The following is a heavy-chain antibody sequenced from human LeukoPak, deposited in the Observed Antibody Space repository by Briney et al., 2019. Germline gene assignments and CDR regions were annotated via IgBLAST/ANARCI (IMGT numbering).Heavy chain of an antibody. D-gene: IGHD3-10*01. V-gene: IGHV3-23*01. CDR2: IGGSGGST. Sequence: GGSLRLSCAASGFSFNSYAMTWGRQAPGKGLEWVSAIGGSGGSTDYADSVKGRFTISRDNSKNTLYLQMNSLGAEDTAVYYCAKGAWLDYWGQGTLVTVSS. J-gene: IGHJ1*01. CDR1: GFSFNSYA. CDR3: AKGAWLDY.